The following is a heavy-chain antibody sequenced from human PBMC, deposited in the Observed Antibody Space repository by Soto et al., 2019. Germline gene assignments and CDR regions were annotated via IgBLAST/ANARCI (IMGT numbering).Heavy chain of an antibody. J-gene: IGHJ4*02. V-gene: IGHV1-8*01. CDR1: GYTFTSYD. Sequence: GASVKVSCKASGYTFTSYDINWVRQATGQGLEWMGWMNPNSGNTGYAQKFQGRVTMTRNTSISTAYMELSSLRSEDTAVYYCARGRYYDSSGYYPFDYWGQGTLVTVSS. CDR2: MNPNSGNT. CDR3: ARGRYYDSSGYYPFDY. D-gene: IGHD3-22*01.